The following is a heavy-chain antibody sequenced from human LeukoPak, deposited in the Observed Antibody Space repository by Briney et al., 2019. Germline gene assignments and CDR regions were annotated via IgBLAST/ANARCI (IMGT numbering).Heavy chain of an antibody. V-gene: IGHV3-74*01. Sequence: GGSLRLSCAASGFTFSSYWMNWVRQAPGKGLVWVSRIASDGSSTTYADSVKGRFSISKDNAKNTLYLQMNSLRVEDTAVYYCARGRPHGNDYWGQGTLVTVSS. CDR2: IASDGSST. D-gene: IGHD4-23*01. J-gene: IGHJ4*02. CDR3: ARGRPHGNDY. CDR1: GFTFSSYW.